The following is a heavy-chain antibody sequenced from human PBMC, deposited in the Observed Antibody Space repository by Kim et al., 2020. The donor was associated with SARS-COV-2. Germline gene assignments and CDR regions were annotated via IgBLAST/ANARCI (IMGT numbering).Heavy chain of an antibody. Sequence: SETLSLTSTVSGRSISTYYWSWIRQPPGKGLECIGYMFYGGTTYYNPSLKSRVTLSVDTSKNQFSLTLTSVTAADTAVYYCASFPPSNAGAFDAWGQGTMVTVSS. CDR1: GRSISTYY. D-gene: IGHD2-8*01. V-gene: IGHV4-59*13. CDR2: MFYGGTT. J-gene: IGHJ3*01. CDR3: ASFPPSNAGAFDA.